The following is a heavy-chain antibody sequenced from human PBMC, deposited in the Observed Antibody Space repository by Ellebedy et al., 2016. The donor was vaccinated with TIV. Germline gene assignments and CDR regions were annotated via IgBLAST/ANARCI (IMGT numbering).Heavy chain of an antibody. D-gene: IGHD6-19*01. CDR3: ASLYSSGWYYDAFDI. Sequence: GSLRLXCTVSGGSISSYYWSWIRQPPGKGLEWIGYIYYSGSTNYNPSLKSRVTISVDTSKNQFSLKLSSVTAADTAVYYCASLYSSGWYYDAFDIWGQGTMVTVSS. V-gene: IGHV4-59*01. CDR1: GGSISSYY. CDR2: IYYSGST. J-gene: IGHJ3*02.